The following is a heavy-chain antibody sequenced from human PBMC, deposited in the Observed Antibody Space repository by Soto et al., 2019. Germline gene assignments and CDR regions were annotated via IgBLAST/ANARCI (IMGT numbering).Heavy chain of an antibody. V-gene: IGHV1-18*01. CDR1: GYTFTSYG. J-gene: IGHJ5*02. D-gene: IGHD6-6*01. CDR3: ARGAYSSSFRGWFDP. CDR2: ISAYNGNT. Sequence: GASVKVSCKASGYTFTSYGISWVRQAPGQGLEWMGWISAYNGNTNYAQKLQGRVTMTTDTSTSTAYMELRSLRSDDTAVYYCARGAYSSSFRGWFDPWGQGTLVTVSS.